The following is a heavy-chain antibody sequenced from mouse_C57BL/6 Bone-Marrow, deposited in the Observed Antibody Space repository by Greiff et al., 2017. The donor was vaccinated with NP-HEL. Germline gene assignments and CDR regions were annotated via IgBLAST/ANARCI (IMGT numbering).Heavy chain of an antibody. J-gene: IGHJ2*01. D-gene: IGHD1-1*01. CDR1: GYTFTSYW. CDR2: IHPNSGST. Sequence: QVQLQQPGAELVKPGASVKLSCKASGYTFTSYWMHWVKQRPGQGLEWIGMIHPNSGSTNYNEKFKSKATMTVDKSSSTAYMQLSSLPSEDSAVYYCASWGSYGSSSPYYFDYWGQGTTLTVSS. V-gene: IGHV1-64*01. CDR3: ASWGSYGSSSPYYFDY.